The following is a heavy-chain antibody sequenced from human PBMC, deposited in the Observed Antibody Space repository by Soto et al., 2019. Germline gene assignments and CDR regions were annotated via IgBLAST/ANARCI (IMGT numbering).Heavy chain of an antibody. V-gene: IGHV1-18*01. CDR3: VCDSAIKYYGVGDFDY. CDR2: ISAYNGNT. D-gene: IGHD3-3*01. CDR1: GYTFTSYG. J-gene: IGHJ4*02. Sequence: ASVKVSCKASGYTFTSYGISWVRQAPGQGLEWMGWISAYNGNTNYAQKLQGRVTMTTDTSTSTAYMELRSLRSDDTAVYYCVCDSAIKYYGVGDFDYWGQGTLVTVSS.